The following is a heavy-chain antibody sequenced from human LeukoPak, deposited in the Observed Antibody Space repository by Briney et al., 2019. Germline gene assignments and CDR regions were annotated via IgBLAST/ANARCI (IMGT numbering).Heavy chain of an antibody. Sequence: GGSLRLSCAASGFPFSSYAMSWVRQAPGKGLEWVSAISGSGGSTYYADSVKGRFTISRDNSKNTLYLQMNSLRAEDTAVYYCAKGVLSSSWPNWFDPWGQGTLVTVSS. J-gene: IGHJ5*02. CDR3: AKGVLSSSWPNWFDP. V-gene: IGHV3-23*01. D-gene: IGHD6-13*01. CDR2: ISGSGGST. CDR1: GFPFSSYA.